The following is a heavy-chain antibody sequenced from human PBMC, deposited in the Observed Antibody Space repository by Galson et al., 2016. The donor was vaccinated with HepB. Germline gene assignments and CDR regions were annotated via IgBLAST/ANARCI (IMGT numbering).Heavy chain of an antibody. Sequence: ETLSLTCAVSGGSISSDDWWSWIRQPPGQGLEWIGQIFRSGRVNYTPSLASRVTISIDTSNNYFSLRLTSVTAADTAPYYCARQYRGGPSDYWGQGTPVIVSS. CDR1: GGSISSDDW. CDR3: ARQYRGGPSDY. CDR2: IFRSGRV. V-gene: IGHV4-4*02. D-gene: IGHD6-25*01. J-gene: IGHJ4*02.